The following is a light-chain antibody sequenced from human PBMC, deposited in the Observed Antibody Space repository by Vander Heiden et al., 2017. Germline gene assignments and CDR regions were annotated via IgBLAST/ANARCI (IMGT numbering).Light chain of an antibody. Sequence: IVLRQSPGTLSLSPGERATLSCRASQCISSSYLAWYQQKPGQAPRLLIHGTSSRATGIPDRFSGSGSGTDFTLTITRLEPEDFAVYYCQKYSSSPLTFGQGTKLEIK. CDR3: QKYSSSPLT. V-gene: IGKV3-20*01. CDR1: QCISSSY. J-gene: IGKJ2*01. CDR2: GTS.